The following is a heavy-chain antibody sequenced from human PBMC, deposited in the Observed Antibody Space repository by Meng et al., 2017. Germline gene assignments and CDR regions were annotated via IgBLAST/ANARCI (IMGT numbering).Heavy chain of an antibody. CDR2: IYWDDDK. J-gene: IGHJ4*02. Sequence: SGPTLVKPTPTLTLTCSFPGFSLSTGGVGVGWIRQPPGKALEWLVFIYWDDDKRYNPTLRARLTITKDTSKNQVVLTITNMDPVDTATYYCGHRNTGFGTGWDYGYFDDWGQGILVTVSS. CDR3: GHRNTGFGTGWDYGYFDD. D-gene: IGHD6-19*01. V-gene: IGHV2-5*02. CDR1: GFSLSTGGVG.